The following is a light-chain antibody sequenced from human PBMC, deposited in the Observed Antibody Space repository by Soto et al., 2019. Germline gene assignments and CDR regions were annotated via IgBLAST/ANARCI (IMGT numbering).Light chain of an antibody. CDR1: QSVSSSY. J-gene: IGKJ4*01. CDR3: QQYGSSPLT. CDR2: GAS. Sequence: EIVLTQSPGTLSLSPGERATLSCRASQSVSSSYLAWYQQKPGQAPRLLIYGASSRATGISDRFSGSGSGKDFTLTISRLEPEDFAVYYCQQYGSSPLTFGGGTKVEIK. V-gene: IGKV3-20*01.